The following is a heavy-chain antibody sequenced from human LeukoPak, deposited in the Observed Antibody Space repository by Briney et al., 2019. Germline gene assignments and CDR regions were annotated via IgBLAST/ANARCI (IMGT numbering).Heavy chain of an antibody. J-gene: IGHJ4*02. V-gene: IGHV4-61*02. Sequence: PSETLSLTCTVSGGSISSGSYFWSGIRHPAGKGLEWIGRIYTSGSTNYNPSLKSRVTISVDTSKNQFSLKLSSVTAADTAVYYCARQRGSYAPDYWGQGTLVTVSS. CDR2: IYTSGST. D-gene: IGHD1-26*01. CDR1: GGSISSGSYF. CDR3: ARQRGSYAPDY.